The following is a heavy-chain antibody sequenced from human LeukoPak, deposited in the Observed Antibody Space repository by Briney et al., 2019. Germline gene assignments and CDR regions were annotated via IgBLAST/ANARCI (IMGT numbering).Heavy chain of an antibody. Sequence: SETLSLTCTVSGGSISSYYWSWIRQPPGKGLEWIGYIYTSGSTNYNPSLKSRVTISVDTSKSQFSLKLSSVTAADTAVYYCARRMATTRYYYMDVWGKGTTVTVSS. CDR2: IYTSGST. D-gene: IGHD5-24*01. J-gene: IGHJ6*03. V-gene: IGHV4-4*09. CDR3: ARRMATTRYYYMDV. CDR1: GGSISSYY.